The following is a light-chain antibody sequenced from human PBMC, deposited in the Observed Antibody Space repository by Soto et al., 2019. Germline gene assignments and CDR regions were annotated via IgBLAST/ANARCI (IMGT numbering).Light chain of an antibody. CDR2: DND. CDR1: SSNIGGNS. Sequence: QSVLTQPPSVSAAPGQKVTISCSGSSSNIGGNSVSWYQQLPGTAPKLLIYDNDKRPSGIPDRFSGSKSGTSATLGITGLQTGDEAEYYCGTWDASLSAWVFGGGTQLTVL. V-gene: IGLV1-51*01. CDR3: GTWDASLSAWV. J-gene: IGLJ3*02.